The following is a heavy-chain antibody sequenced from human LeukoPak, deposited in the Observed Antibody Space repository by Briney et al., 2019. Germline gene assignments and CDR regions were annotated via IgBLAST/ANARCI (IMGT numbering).Heavy chain of an antibody. CDR1: GFTFSSYG. D-gene: IGHD3-3*01. Sequence: GRSLRLSCAASGFTFSSYGMHWVRQAPGKGLEWVAVISYDGSNKYYADSVKGRFTISRDNSKNTLYLQMYSLRAEDTAVYYCAKEREVYYDFWSGHYYYYGMDVWGQGTTVTVSS. CDR2: ISYDGSNK. J-gene: IGHJ6*02. CDR3: AKEREVYYDFWSGHYYYYGMDV. V-gene: IGHV3-30*18.